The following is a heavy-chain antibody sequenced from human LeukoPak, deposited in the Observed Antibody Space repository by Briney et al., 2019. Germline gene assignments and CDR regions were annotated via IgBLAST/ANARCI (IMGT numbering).Heavy chain of an antibody. CDR1: GFTFGDYA. V-gene: IGHV3-53*01. Sequence: PGGSLRLSCTASGFTFGDYAMSWVRQAPGKGLEWVSVIYSGGSTYYADSVKGRFTISRDKSKNTLYLQMNSLRAEDTAVYYCARVWCGGSCYPSEWGQGTLVTVSS. D-gene: IGHD2-15*01. J-gene: IGHJ4*02. CDR3: ARVWCGGSCYPSE. CDR2: IYSGGST.